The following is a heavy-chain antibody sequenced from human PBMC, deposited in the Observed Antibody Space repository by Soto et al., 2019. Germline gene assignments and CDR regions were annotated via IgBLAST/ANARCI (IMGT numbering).Heavy chain of an antibody. CDR3: ARSPPTASDAFDI. Sequence: SETLALACTVCGGSISSYDGSWIRQPAGKGLEWIGRIYTSGSTNYNPSLKSRVTMSVDTSKNQFSLKLSSVTAADTAVYYCARSPPTASDAFDIWGQGTMVTVSS. V-gene: IGHV4-4*07. J-gene: IGHJ3*02. CDR1: GGSISSYD. D-gene: IGHD4-17*01. CDR2: IYTSGST.